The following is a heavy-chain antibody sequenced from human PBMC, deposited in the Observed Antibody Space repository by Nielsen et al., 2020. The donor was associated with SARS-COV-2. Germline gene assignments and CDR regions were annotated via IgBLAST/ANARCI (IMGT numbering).Heavy chain of an antibody. V-gene: IGHV3-23*01. CDR3: ARDRRSGGSCSFDY. J-gene: IGHJ4*02. CDR1: GFIFSSYA. CDR2: ISGSGGGT. D-gene: IGHD2-15*01. Sequence: GESLKISCAASGFIFSSYAMSWVRQAPGKGLEWVSTISGSGGGTYYADSVKGRFSISRDNSKNTLYLQMNSLRAEDTALYYCARDRRSGGSCSFDYWGQGTLVTVSS.